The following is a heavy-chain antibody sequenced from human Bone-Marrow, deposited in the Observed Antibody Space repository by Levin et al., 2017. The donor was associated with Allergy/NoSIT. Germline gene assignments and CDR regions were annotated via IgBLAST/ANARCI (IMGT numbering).Heavy chain of an antibody. CDR2: MSPDGNTR. CDR3: AAEKHSSGRAGDFDF. Sequence: AGGSLRLSCAASGFTFSTYVMHWVRQTPGKGLAWVAAMSPDGNTRLYADSVRGRFTISRDNSRNTLYLQMNSLGAEDTAIYHCAAEKHSSGRAGDFDFWGQGTQVTVSS. J-gene: IGHJ4*02. D-gene: IGHD2-15*01. CDR1: GFTFSTYV. V-gene: IGHV3-30-3*01.